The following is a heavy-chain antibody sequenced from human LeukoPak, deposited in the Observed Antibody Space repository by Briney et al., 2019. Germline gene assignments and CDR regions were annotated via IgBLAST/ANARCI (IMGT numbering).Heavy chain of an antibody. CDR3: AREHQDYDFWRGSTGAFDI. D-gene: IGHD3-3*01. J-gene: IGHJ3*02. V-gene: IGHV1-69*05. Sequence: SVKVSCKASGGTFSSYAISWVRQAPGQGLEWMGGFIPMFGRANYAQNLQGRVTISTDESTSTVYMELSSLRSEDTAVYYCAREHQDYDFWRGSTGAFDIWGQGTMVTVSS. CDR1: GGTFSSYA. CDR2: FIPMFGRA.